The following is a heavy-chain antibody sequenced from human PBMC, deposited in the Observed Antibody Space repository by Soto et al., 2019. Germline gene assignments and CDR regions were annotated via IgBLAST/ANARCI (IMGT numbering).Heavy chain of an antibody. J-gene: IGHJ3*02. Sequence: PSETLSLTCTVSGGSISSYYWSWIRQPLGKGLEWIGYISYSGSTNYNPSLKSRVTISVDTSKNQFSLKLSSVAAADTAVYYCARGDYYDSSGYYTDAFDIWGQGTMVTVSS. CDR2: ISYSGST. D-gene: IGHD3-22*01. CDR1: GGSISSYY. V-gene: IGHV4-59*01. CDR3: ARGDYYDSSGYYTDAFDI.